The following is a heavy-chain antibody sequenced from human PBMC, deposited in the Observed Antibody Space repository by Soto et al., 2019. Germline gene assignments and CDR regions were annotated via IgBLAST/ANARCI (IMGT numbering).Heavy chain of an antibody. D-gene: IGHD6-19*01. J-gene: IGHJ3*02. Sequence: QVQLVESGGGVVQPGRSLRLSCAASGFTFSSYGMHWVRQAPGKGLEWVAVIWYDGSNKYYADSVKGRFTISRDNSKNTLYLPMNSLRAEDTAVYYCASGSYSSGWYSLDAFDIWGQGTMVTVSS. CDR1: GFTFSSYG. CDR3: ASGSYSSGWYSLDAFDI. CDR2: IWYDGSNK. V-gene: IGHV3-33*01.